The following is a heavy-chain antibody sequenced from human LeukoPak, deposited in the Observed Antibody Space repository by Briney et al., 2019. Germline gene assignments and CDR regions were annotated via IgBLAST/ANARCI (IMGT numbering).Heavy chain of an antibody. D-gene: IGHD6-13*01. V-gene: IGHV4-34*01. J-gene: IGHJ5*02. CDR3: ARGVLKRTRTNRIAPQHNWFDP. CDR2: INHSGST. CDR1: GGSFSGYY. Sequence: SETLSLTCAVYGGSFSGYYWSWIRQPPGKGLEWIGEINHSGSTNYNPSLKSRVTISVDTSKNQFSLKLSSVTAADTAVYYCARGVLKRTRTNRIAPQHNWFDPWGQGTLVTVSS.